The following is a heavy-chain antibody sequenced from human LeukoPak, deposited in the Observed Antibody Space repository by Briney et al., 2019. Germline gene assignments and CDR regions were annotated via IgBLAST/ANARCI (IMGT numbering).Heavy chain of an antibody. D-gene: IGHD3-16*01. J-gene: IGHJ6*01. CDR1: GFTFSGYW. Sequence: GGSLRLSCAASGFTFSGYWMHWVRQVPGKGLVWVSRLNTDGSSTSYADSVKGRFTISRDNAKNTLYLQMNSLRAEDTAVYYCARDDAFRGVAMDVWGQGTTVTVSS. V-gene: IGHV3-74*01. CDR3: ARDDAFRGVAMDV. CDR2: LNTDGSST.